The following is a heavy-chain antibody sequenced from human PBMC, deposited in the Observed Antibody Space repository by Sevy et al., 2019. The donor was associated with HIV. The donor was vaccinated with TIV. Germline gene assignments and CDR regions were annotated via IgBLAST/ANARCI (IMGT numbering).Heavy chain of an antibody. CDR2: ISWSSGSI. V-gene: IGHV3-9*01. D-gene: IGHD6-6*01. CDR1: GYRFDNNA. J-gene: IGHJ6*02. CDR3: ARDLRPTYHFLGMDV. Sequence: GGSLRLSCSGYGYRFDNNAMHWVRQPPGKGLEWVSGISWSSGSIDYADSVKGRFTISRDNAKNSLYLQMNSLRPEDTALYFCARDLRPTYHFLGMDVWGHGTKVTVSS.